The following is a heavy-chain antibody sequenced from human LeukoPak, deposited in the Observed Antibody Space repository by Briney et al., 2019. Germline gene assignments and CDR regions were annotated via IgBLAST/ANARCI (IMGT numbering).Heavy chain of an antibody. D-gene: IGHD3-22*01. CDR3: ASEYYYDSSGYYSLAY. J-gene: IGHJ4*02. V-gene: IGHV4-61*02. CDR2: ISSSGST. CDR1: GDSISSGDYY. Sequence: SQTLSLTCTVSGDSISSGDYYWSWIRQPAGKGLEWIGRISSSGSTNYNPSLKSRVTISVDTSKNQFSLKLSSVTAADTAVYYCASEYYYDSSGYYSLAYWGQGTLVTASS.